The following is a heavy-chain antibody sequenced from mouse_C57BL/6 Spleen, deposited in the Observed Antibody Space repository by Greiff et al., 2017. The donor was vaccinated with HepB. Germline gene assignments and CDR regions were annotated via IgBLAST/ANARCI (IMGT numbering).Heavy chain of an antibody. CDR1: GYTFTDYY. J-gene: IGHJ4*01. CDR3: AGYGSTYYAMDY. CDR2: INPYNGGT. D-gene: IGHD1-1*01. V-gene: IGHV1-19*01. Sequence: VQLQQSEPVLVKPGASVKMSCKASGYTFTDYYMNWVKQSHGKSLEWIGVINPYNGGTSYNQKFKGKATLTVDKSSSTAYMELNSLTSEDSAVYYCAGYGSTYYAMDYWGQGTSVTVSS.